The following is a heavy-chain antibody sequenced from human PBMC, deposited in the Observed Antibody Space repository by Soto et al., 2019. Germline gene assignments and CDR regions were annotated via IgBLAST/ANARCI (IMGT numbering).Heavy chain of an antibody. J-gene: IGHJ1*01. Sequence: GALRLSCAPCGCTVSSYAMSWVHQAPRKGLEWVSAISGSGGSTYYADSVKGRFTISRDNSKNTLYLQMNSLRAEDTAVYYCAKDNLAYCGGDCYPEYFQHWGQGTLVT. V-gene: IGHV3-23*01. CDR1: GCTVSSYA. D-gene: IGHD2-21*01. CDR3: AKDNLAYCGGDCYPEYFQH. CDR2: ISGSGGST.